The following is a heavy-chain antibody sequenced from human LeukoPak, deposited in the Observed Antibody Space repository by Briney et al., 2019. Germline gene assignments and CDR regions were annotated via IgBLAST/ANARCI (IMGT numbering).Heavy chain of an antibody. V-gene: IGHV4-34*01. CDR1: GFTVSSNY. J-gene: IGHJ4*02. CDR3: ARGLYFRFGELLSFDY. D-gene: IGHD3-10*01. CDR2: INHSGST. Sequence: PGGSLRLSCAASGFTVSSNYMSWVRQPPGKGLEWIGEINHSGSTNYSPSLKSRVTISVDTSKNQFSLKLSSVTAADTAVYYCARGLYFRFGELLSFDYWGQGTLVTVSS.